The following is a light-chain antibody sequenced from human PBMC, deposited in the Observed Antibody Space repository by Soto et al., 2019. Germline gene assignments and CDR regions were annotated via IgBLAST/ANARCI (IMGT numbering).Light chain of an antibody. CDR3: QQANSFPIT. CDR1: QVISNW. Sequence: DIQITQSQATVSASVGDRVTITCRCSQVISNWVAWYQQKPVKAPKLLIYAASSLQSGVPSRFGGSGSGPDFTLTIDSLQPEDFAPSFCQQANSFPITFGQGTRLEIX. J-gene: IGKJ5*01. CDR2: AAS. V-gene: IGKV1D-12*01.